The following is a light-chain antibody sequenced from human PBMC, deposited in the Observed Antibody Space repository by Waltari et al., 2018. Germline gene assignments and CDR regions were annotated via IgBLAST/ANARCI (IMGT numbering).Light chain of an antibody. V-gene: IGKV3-11*01. Sequence: EIVLTQSPATLSLSPGERANLSCRASQSVSSYLAWYQQKPGQAPRLLIYDASNRATCIPARFSGIGSVTDFTRTISSLEPEDFAVYYCQQRSNWPPVVTFGGGTKVEIK. CDR1: QSVSSY. J-gene: IGKJ4*01. CDR2: DAS. CDR3: QQRSNWPPVVT.